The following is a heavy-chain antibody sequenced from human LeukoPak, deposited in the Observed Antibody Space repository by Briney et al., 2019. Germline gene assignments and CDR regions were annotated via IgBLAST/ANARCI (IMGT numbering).Heavy chain of an antibody. D-gene: IGHD1-1*01. V-gene: IGHV3-21*01. CDR3: SRGGTDDPFNS. Sequence: PGGSLRLSCAASGFTFSSYSMNWIRQAPGKGLEWVSSISPRSDYIYYADSLKGRFTISRDNANDSLYLQMNSLRAEDTAVYYCSRGGTDDPFNSWGQGTLVTVSS. CDR2: ISPRSDYI. J-gene: IGHJ4*02. CDR1: GFTFSSYS.